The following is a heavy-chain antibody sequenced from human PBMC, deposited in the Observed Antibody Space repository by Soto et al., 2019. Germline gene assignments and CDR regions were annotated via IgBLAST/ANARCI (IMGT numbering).Heavy chain of an antibody. Sequence: PGGSLRLSCAASGCTFSSDGMHWVRQAPGKGLEWVAVISYDGSNKYYADSVKGRFTISRDNSKNTLYLQMNSLRAEDTAVYYCAKDYTIAAVLSWFDPWGQGTLVTVSS. CDR1: GCTFSSDG. V-gene: IGHV3-30*18. J-gene: IGHJ5*02. D-gene: IGHD6-13*01. CDR3: AKDYTIAAVLSWFDP. CDR2: ISYDGSNK.